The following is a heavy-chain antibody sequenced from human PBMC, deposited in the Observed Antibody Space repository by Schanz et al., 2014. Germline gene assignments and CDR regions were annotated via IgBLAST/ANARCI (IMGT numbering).Heavy chain of an antibody. D-gene: IGHD6-6*01. J-gene: IGHJ6*02. CDR1: GFIFNDYY. CDR3: AKGRGDTSSEGLDQYYGMDV. CDR2: ISRDGTTS. Sequence: QVQLVESGGGLVKPGGSLRLSCAASGFIFNDYYMNWIRQAPGKGLEWLSYISRDGTTSYYADSVKGRFTISRDNAKNSLYLEMTSLRGEDTAVYFCAKGRGDTSSEGLDQYYGMDVWGQGTTVTVSS. V-gene: IGHV3-11*04.